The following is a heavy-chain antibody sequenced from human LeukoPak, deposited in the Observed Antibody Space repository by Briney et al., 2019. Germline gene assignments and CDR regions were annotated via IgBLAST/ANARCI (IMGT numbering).Heavy chain of an antibody. CDR1: GFTFSSYA. CDR3: AKLPSPIVVVINRY. V-gene: IGHV3-23*01. CDR2: ISGSGGST. J-gene: IGHJ4*02. D-gene: IGHD3-22*01. Sequence: GGSLRLSCAASGFTFSSYAMNWVRQVPGKGLEWVSAISGSGGSTYYADSVKGRFTISRDNSKNTLYLQMNSLRAEDTAVYYCAKLPSPIVVVINRYWGQGTLVTVSS.